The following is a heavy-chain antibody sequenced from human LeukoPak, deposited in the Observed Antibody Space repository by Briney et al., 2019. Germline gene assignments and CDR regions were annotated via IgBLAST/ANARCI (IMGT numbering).Heavy chain of an antibody. CDR3: ARRAAGRPGADYFQH. D-gene: IGHD3-10*01. CDR1: GFTFSGYS. J-gene: IGHJ1*01. Sequence: PGGSLRLSCAASGFTFSGYSMNWVRQAVGKGLEWVSYISASSSSIYYADSVKGRFTTSRDNAKNSLYLQMNSLRDEDTAVYYCARRAAGRPGADYFQHWGQGILVTVSS. CDR2: ISASSSSI. V-gene: IGHV3-48*02.